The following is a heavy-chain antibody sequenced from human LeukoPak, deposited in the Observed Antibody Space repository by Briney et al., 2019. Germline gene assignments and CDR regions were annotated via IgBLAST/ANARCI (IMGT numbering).Heavy chain of an antibody. V-gene: IGHV1-69*13. D-gene: IGHD5-12*01. CDR2: IIPIFGTA. J-gene: IGHJ4*02. CDR3: ARGPRRGYDWVDY. Sequence: ASVKVSCKASGGTFSSYAISWVRQAPGQGLEWMGGIIPIFGTANYAQKFQGRVTITADESTSTAYMELSSLRSEDTAVYYCARGPRRGYDWVDYWGQGTLVTVSS. CDR1: GGTFSSYA.